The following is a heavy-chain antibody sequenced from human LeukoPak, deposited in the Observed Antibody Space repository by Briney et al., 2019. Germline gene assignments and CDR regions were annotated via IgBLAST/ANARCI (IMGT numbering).Heavy chain of an antibody. CDR1: GFVFSSYA. V-gene: IGHV3-30-3*01. CDR2: ISFDGSNH. D-gene: IGHD1-26*01. CDR3: ARDVGATDLDY. J-gene: IGHJ4*02. Sequence: GGSLRLSCAASGFVFSSYAMHWVRQAPGKGLDWVALISFDGSNHYYADSVKGRFTISRDSSKNTLYLQMNSLRTEDTAVYYCARDVGATDLDYWGQGTLVTVSS.